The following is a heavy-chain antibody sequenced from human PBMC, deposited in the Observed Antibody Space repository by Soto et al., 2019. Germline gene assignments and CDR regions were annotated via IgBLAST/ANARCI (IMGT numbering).Heavy chain of an antibody. Sequence: HPGGSLRLSCAASGFTFSSYGMHWVRQSPGKGLEWVSVISYDGSNKYYADSVKGRFTISRDNSKNTLYLQMNSLRAEDTAVYYCAKDVTGGGVAFSGWYFTYYGMDVWGQGTTVTVSS. CDR2: ISYDGSNK. V-gene: IGHV3-30*18. CDR3: AKDVTGGGVAFSGWYFTYYGMDV. D-gene: IGHD6-19*01. CDR1: GFTFSSYG. J-gene: IGHJ6*02.